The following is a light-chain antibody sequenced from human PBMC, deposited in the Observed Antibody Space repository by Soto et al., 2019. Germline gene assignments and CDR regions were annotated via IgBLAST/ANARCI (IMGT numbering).Light chain of an antibody. V-gene: IGLV1-40*01. CDR1: SSNIGAGYD. Sequence: QSVLTQPPSVSGAPGQRVTISCTGSSSNIGAGYDVHWYQQLPGTAPKLLIYGNSNRPSGVPDRFSGSKSGTSASLAITGLQDADEADYYCQSYDGSLSGGVFGGGTKLTVL. CDR3: QSYDGSLSGGV. CDR2: GNS. J-gene: IGLJ3*02.